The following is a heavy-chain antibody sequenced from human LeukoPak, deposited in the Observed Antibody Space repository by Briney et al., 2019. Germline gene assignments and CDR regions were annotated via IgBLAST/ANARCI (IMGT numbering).Heavy chain of an antibody. D-gene: IGHD2/OR15-2a*01. CDR2: IYYSGST. CDR1: GGSISSYY. J-gene: IGHJ3*02. CDR3: ARRLRMTHNAFDI. V-gene: IGHV4-59*08. Sequence: SETLSLTCTVSGGSISSYYWSWIRQPPGKGLEWIGYIYYSGSTNYNPSLKSRVTISVDTSKNQFSLKLSSVTAADTAVYYCARRLRMTHNAFDIWGQGTMVTVSS.